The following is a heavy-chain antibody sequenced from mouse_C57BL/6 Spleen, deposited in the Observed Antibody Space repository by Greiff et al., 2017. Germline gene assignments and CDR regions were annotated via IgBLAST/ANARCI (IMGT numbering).Heavy chain of an antibody. Sequence: QVQLQQPGAELVRPGSSVKLSCKASGYTFTSYWMDWVKQRPGQGLEWIGNIYPSDSETHYNQKFKDKATLTVDKSSSTAYMQLSSLTSEDSAVYYCARDYDYGGFAYWGQGTLVTVSA. CDR3: ARDYDYGGFAY. CDR1: GYTFTSYW. V-gene: IGHV1-61*01. CDR2: IYPSDSET. D-gene: IGHD2-4*01. J-gene: IGHJ3*01.